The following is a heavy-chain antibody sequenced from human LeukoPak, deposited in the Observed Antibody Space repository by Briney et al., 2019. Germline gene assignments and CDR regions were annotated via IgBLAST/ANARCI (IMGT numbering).Heavy chain of an antibody. Sequence: ETLSLTCAVSRGSISSSNWWSWVRQAPGKGLEWVSAISGSGGSTYYADSVKGRFTISRDNAKNSLYLQMNSLRAEDTAVYYCARVSGCDDPWEGYWFDPWGQGTLVTVSS. D-gene: IGHD5-12*01. V-gene: IGHV3-23*01. CDR3: ARVSGCDDPWEGYWFDP. J-gene: IGHJ5*02. CDR2: ISGSGGST. CDR1: RGSISSSN.